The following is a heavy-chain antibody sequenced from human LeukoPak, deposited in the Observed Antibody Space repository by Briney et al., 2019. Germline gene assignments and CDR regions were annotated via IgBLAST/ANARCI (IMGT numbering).Heavy chain of an antibody. CDR2: ISSSSSYI. CDR3: ARGGPHDPHDY. J-gene: IGHJ4*02. V-gene: IGHV3-21*01. CDR1: GFTFSSYS. D-gene: IGHD3-16*01. Sequence: GGSLRLSCAASGFTFSSYSMNWVRQAPGKGLEWASSISSSSSYIYYADSVKGRFTISRDNAKNSLYLQMNSLRAEDTAVYYCARGGPHDPHDYWGQGTLVTVSS.